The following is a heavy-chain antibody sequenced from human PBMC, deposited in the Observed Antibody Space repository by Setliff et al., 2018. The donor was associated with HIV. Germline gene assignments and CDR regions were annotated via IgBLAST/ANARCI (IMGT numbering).Heavy chain of an antibody. Sequence: GESLKISCAASGFTFSSYEMHWVRQVTGKGLEWVSAIGTAGATYYPGSVKGRFIISRENAKNSMYLQMNSLRAGDTAVYYCVREAHDSNNMGAFDIWGQGTMVTVSS. CDR2: IGTAGAT. CDR3: VREAHDSNNMGAFDI. V-gene: IGHV3-13*01. J-gene: IGHJ3*02. D-gene: IGHD3-22*01. CDR1: GFTFSSYE.